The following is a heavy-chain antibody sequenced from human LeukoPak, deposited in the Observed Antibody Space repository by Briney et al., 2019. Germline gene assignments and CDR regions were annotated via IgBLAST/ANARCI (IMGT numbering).Heavy chain of an antibody. D-gene: IGHD5-18*01. Sequence: PGGSPRLSCAASGFTYSTYEMNWVRQAPGKGLEWVSSISSSSSYIYYADSVKGRFTISRDNAKNSLYLQMNSLRAEDTAVYYCARVRDTAMVLDAFDIWGQGTMVTVSS. J-gene: IGHJ3*02. CDR3: ARVRDTAMVLDAFDI. CDR2: ISSSSSYI. V-gene: IGHV3-21*01. CDR1: GFTYSTYE.